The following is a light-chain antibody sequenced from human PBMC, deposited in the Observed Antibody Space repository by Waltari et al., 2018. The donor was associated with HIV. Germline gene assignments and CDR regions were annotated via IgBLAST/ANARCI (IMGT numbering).Light chain of an antibody. J-gene: IGKJ1*01. CDR1: QSVLVHSNVKNN. V-gene: IGKV4-1*01. CDR2: WSS. CDR3: QQYYSTPQT. Sequence: DIVMTQSPDSLAVSLGERATINSQSSQSVLVHSNVKNNLAWYQQKFGQPPKLLFYWSSDRQSGVPDRFSASGSGTDFTLTISSLQAEDVALYYCQQYYSTPQTFGQGTRVEIK.